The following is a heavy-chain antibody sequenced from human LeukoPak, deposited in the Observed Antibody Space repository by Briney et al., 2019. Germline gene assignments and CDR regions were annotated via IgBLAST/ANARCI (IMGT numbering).Heavy chain of an antibody. CDR1: GFTFNTFT. D-gene: IGHD3-10*01. J-gene: IGHJ4*02. CDR3: AKGTERYREVSSFDS. V-gene: IGHV3-23*01. Sequence: GGSLRLSCAASGFTFNTFTMNWVRQAPGKGLDWVSAINRGGDGTYYADFVQGRFTISRDNSENTLYLQMNSLRPEDTATYYCAKGTERYREVSSFDSWGQGTQVTVSS. CDR2: INRGGDGT.